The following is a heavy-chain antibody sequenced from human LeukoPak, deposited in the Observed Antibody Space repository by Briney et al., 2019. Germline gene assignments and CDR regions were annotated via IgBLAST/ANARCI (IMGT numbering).Heavy chain of an antibody. V-gene: IGHV3-23*01. Sequence: GGSLRLSCAASGFTFSSYAMSWVRQAPGKGLEWVSAISGSGGSTYYADSVKDRFTISRDNSKNTLYPQMNSLRAEDTAVYYCAKTRLLIVSPFDYWGQGTLATVSS. CDR2: ISGSGGST. CDR1: GFTFSSYA. J-gene: IGHJ4*02. CDR3: AKTRLLIVSPFDY. D-gene: IGHD3-10*01.